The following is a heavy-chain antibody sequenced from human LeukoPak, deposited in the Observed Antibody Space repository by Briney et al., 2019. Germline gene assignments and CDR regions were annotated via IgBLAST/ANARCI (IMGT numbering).Heavy chain of an antibody. V-gene: IGHV3-30*03. CDR1: GFTFSSYG. CDR3: ARGASRYQLLCRLDY. J-gene: IGHJ4*02. CDR2: ISYDGSIK. Sequence: GGSLRLSCAASGFTFSSYGMHWVRQAPGKGLEWVAVISYDGSIKYYADSVKGRFTISRDNSKNTLYLQMNSLRAEDTAVYYCARGASRYQLLCRLDYWGQGTLVTVSS. D-gene: IGHD2-2*01.